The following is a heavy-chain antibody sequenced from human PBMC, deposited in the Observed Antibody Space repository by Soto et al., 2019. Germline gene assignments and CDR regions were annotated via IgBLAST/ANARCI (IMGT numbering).Heavy chain of an antibody. J-gene: IGHJ4*02. D-gene: IGHD3-22*01. V-gene: IGHV3-15*01. Sequence: GGSLRLCCAASGFTFSNAWMSWVRQAPGKGLEWVGRIKSKTDGGTTDYAAPVKGRFTISRDDSKNTLYLQMNSLKTEDTAVYYFTTVFIRTVYYYDSSRYPPAYWGQGTLVTVSS. CDR3: TTVFIRTVYYYDSSRYPPAY. CDR2: IKSKTDGGTT. CDR1: GFTFSNAW.